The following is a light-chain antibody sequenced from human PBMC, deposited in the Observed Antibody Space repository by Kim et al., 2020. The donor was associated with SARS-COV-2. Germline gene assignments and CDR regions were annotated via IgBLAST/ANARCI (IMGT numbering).Light chain of an antibody. CDR3: QQSYSAPYT. V-gene: IGKV1-39*01. CDR2: AAT. CDR1: QSVSKF. Sequence: AAVGERVTMTCRASQSVSKFLNWYQQQAGKAPKLLLYAATTLQSGVQSRFSGSGAGTDFTLTISSLQPADFATYYCQQSYSAPYTFGGGTKVDIK. J-gene: IGKJ4*01.